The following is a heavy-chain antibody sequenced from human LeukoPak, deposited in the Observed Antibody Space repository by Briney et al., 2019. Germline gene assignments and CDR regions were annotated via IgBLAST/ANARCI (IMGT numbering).Heavy chain of an antibody. CDR2: IIPILGIA. CDR1: GGTFSSYA. J-gene: IGHJ6*02. D-gene: IGHD2-2*01. V-gene: IGHV1-69*04. Sequence: ASVKVSGKASGGTFSSYAISWVRQAPGQGLEWMGRIIPILGIANYAQKFQGRVTITADKSTSTAYMELSSLRSEDTAVYYCASPESSYCSSTSCYGAYYYYGMDVWGQGTTVTVSS. CDR3: ASPESSYCSSTSCYGAYYYYGMDV.